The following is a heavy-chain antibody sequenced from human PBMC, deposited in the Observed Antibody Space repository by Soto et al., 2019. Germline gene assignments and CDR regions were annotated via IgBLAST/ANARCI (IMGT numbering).Heavy chain of an antibody. CDR1: GGSIRNYY. D-gene: IGHD3-22*01. CDR3: ARDEYYDSNNWFEH. CDR2: VYSTGTT. J-gene: IGHJ5*02. V-gene: IGHV4-4*07. Sequence: SETLSLTCTVSGGSIRNYYWSWIRQPAGKGLEWIGRVYSTGTTNYNPSLRSRVAMSVDTSKNQFSLRLDSVTAADTATYFCARDEYYDSNNWFEHWGLGTLVTVSS.